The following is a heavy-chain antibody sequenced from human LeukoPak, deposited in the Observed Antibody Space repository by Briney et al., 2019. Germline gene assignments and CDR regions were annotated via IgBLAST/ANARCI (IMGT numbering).Heavy chain of an antibody. V-gene: IGHV4-38-2*01. CDR1: GYSISSGYY. Sequence: SETLSLTCAVSGYSISSGYYWGWIRQPPGKGLEWIGNINHSGITYNNPPLKSRVTKSVDTSKNQFSLKLRSVTAADTAVYYCARLVGAGFDYWGQGTLVAVSS. D-gene: IGHD1-26*01. CDR3: ARLVGAGFDY. J-gene: IGHJ4*02. CDR2: INHSGIT.